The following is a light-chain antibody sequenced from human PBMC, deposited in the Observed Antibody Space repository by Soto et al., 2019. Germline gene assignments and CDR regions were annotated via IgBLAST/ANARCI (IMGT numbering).Light chain of an antibody. Sequence: DTQMSQSPSSLSASIGDRVTITCRASRDIGDRLAWFRHKPGKAPQLLIQTASTLVRETPSRFSGSGSGTDFLLTINNLQPEDFATYYCQQSYGTPITFGQGTRLEIK. V-gene: IGKV1-12*01. CDR1: RDIGDR. CDR3: QQSYGTPIT. CDR2: TAS. J-gene: IGKJ5*01.